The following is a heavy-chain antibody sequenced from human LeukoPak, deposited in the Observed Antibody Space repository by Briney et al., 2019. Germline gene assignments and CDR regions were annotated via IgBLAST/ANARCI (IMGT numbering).Heavy chain of an antibody. V-gene: IGHV3-23*01. CDR2: IFVSGGGT. Sequence: GGCLRLSCAASGFTFSSYAMRCVRQAPGEGLGWGSAIFVSGGGTYYADSVTGRFTISRDNSKNTLYLQMNSLRAEDTAVYFCAKGSSGWYYYFDYWGQGTLVTVSS. D-gene: IGHD6-19*01. J-gene: IGHJ4*02. CDR3: AKGSSGWYYYFDY. CDR1: GFTFSSYA.